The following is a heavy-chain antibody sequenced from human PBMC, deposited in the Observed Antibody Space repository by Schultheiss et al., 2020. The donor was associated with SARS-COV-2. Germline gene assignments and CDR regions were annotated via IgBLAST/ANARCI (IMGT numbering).Heavy chain of an antibody. V-gene: IGHV4-59*12. J-gene: IGHJ4*02. Sequence: SQTLSLTCTVSGGSISSYYWGWIRQPPGKGLEWIGSIYYSGSTNYNPSLKSRVTMSVDTSKNQFSLKLSSVTAADTAVYYCARDIVGASHYYFDYWGQGTLVTVSS. CDR1: GGSISSYY. CDR2: IYYSGST. CDR3: ARDIVGASHYYFDY. D-gene: IGHD1-26*01.